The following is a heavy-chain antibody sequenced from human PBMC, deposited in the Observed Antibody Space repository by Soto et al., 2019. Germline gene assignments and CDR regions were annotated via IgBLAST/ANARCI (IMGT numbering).Heavy chain of an antibody. CDR3: ASHDPGARFDP. J-gene: IGHJ5*02. V-gene: IGHV1-2*02. CDR1: RYIFTAYF. CDR2: INPNNGAT. D-gene: IGHD1-1*01. Sequence: QVQLVQSGAEVKKPGASVKVSCKAPRYIFTAYFMHGGRQVPGQGLEWMGWINPNNGATHYGLSFQGRVTMTRDTSISTAYMELSSLRSDDTAVYYCASHDPGARFDPWGQGTLVIVSS.